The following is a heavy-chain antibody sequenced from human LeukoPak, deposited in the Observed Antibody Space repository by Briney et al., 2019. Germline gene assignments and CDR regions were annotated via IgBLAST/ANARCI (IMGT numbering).Heavy chain of an antibody. CDR2: INTNTGNP. CDR1: RYTFTTYV. Sequence: ASVKVSSKASRYTFTTYVMNWVRQAPGQGLGWRGWINTNTGNPTYAHGFTGRFVFSLDTSVSTAYLQISSLKAEDTALYDCASQLQYYYDPNPSDSFDIWGQGTMVTVSS. V-gene: IGHV7-4-1*02. CDR3: ASQLQYYYDPNPSDSFDI. D-gene: IGHD3-22*01. J-gene: IGHJ3*02.